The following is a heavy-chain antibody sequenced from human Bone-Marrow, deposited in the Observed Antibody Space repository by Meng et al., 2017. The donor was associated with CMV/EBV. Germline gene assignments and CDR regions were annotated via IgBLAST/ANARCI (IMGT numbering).Heavy chain of an antibody. CDR3: ARDRGLLSVARYYFEY. V-gene: IGHV1-69*12. D-gene: IGHD6-19*01. CDR1: GVTFILDA. CDR2: LIPICGTA. Sequence: QVQLVATWAVVKESGYAVKVFCEAYGVTFILDAIRWVRQAPGPGLEWSGGLIPICGTANYAQKFQGRVTITADESTSTAYMALSRLRCEDTAVYYCARDRGLLSVARYYFEYWGQGTLVTVSS. J-gene: IGHJ4*02.